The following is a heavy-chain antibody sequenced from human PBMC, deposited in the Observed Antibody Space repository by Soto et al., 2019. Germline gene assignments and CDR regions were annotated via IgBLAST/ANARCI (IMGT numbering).Heavy chain of an antibody. D-gene: IGHD2-8*01. V-gene: IGHV4-34*01. J-gene: IGHJ4*02. CDR1: GGSFSGYY. CDR2: INHSGST. CDR3: ARDKRNGLFDY. Sequence: PSETLSLTCAVYGGSFSGYYWTWIRQPPGTGLEWIGEINHSGSTNYNPSLKSRVTISVDTSKNQFSLKLTSVTAADTAVYYSARDKRNGLFDYWGQGTLVTVSS.